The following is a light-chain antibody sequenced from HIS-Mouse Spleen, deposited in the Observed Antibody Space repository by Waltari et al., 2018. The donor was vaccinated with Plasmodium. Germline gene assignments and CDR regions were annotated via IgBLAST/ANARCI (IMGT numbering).Light chain of an antibody. CDR1: ELPKQN. CDR3: YSTDSSGNHRV. Sequence: SYELTQPPSVSVSPGQTARITCSGDELPKQNAYLYQQKSGQAPVLGIYEDSKRPSGIPERFSGSSSGTMATLTISGAQVEDEADYYCYSTDSSGNHRVFGGGTKLTVL. V-gene: IGLV3-10*01. CDR2: EDS. J-gene: IGLJ3*02.